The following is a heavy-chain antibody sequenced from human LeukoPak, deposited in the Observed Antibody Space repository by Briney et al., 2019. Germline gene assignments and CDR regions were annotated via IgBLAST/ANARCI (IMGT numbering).Heavy chain of an antibody. D-gene: IGHD3-10*01. J-gene: IGHJ4*02. V-gene: IGHV3-23*01. CDR3: ARGETKFGDRPVY. Sequence: PGGSLRLSCAASGFTFSSYAMSWVRQAPGKGLEWVSAISGSGGSTYYADSVKGRFTISRDSSKNTLYLQMNSLRAEDTAVYYCARGETKFGDRPVYWGQGTLVTVSS. CDR1: GFTFSSYA. CDR2: ISGSGGST.